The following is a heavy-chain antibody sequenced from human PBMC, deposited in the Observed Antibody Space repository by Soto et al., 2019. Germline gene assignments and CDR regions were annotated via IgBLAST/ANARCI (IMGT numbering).Heavy chain of an antibody. Sequence: ASVKVSWKASGYTFSSYGISWGRQAPGQGLEWMGWISADNGNTNYAHKLQGRVDMTTDTSTSTAYMELRSLRSDDTAVYYCARDFVRGRVPFDHWGQGTLVTVSS. CDR1: GYTFSSYG. CDR2: ISADNGNT. J-gene: IGHJ4*02. D-gene: IGHD3-10*02. V-gene: IGHV1-18*01. CDR3: ARDFVRGRVPFDH.